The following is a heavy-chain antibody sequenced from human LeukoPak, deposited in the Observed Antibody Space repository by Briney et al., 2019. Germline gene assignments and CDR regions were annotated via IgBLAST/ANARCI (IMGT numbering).Heavy chain of an antibody. V-gene: IGHV3-23*01. CDR1: GFTFSYYA. CDR2: ISASGGSA. CDR3: ASSWSYGSGSYYSFDY. J-gene: IGHJ4*02. D-gene: IGHD3-10*01. Sequence: GGSLRLSCVASGFTFSYYALSWVRQAPGRGLECVSVISASGGSAFYTNSVKGRFTISRDDSKNTLYLQMNSLRAEDTAVYYCASSWSYGSGSYYSFDYWGQGTLVTVSS.